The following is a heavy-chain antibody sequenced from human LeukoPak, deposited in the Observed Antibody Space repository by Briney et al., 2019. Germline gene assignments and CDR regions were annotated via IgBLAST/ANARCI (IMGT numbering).Heavy chain of an antibody. CDR3: SRFQISTRFDY. CDR2: IRSKAYGGTP. CDR1: EFTFGEYA. D-gene: IGHD2/OR15-2a*01. V-gene: IGHV3-49*03. J-gene: IGHJ4*02. Sequence: GGSLRLSCTASEFTFGEYAMSWFRQAPGKGLEWIGIIRSKAYGGTPEHAASVKGRFTISTDEAKRIAYLQMNSLKTEDTGVYYCSRFQISTRFDYWGQGALVTVSS.